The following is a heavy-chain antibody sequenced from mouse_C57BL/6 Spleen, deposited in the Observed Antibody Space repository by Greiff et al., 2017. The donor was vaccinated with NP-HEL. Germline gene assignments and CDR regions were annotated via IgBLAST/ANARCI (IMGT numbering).Heavy chain of an antibody. CDR1: GYTFTSYW. D-gene: IGHD2-3*01. V-gene: IGHV1-72*01. Sequence: QVHVKQPGAELVKPGASVKLSCKASGYTFTSYWMHWVKQRPGRGLEWIGRIDPNSGGTKYNEKFKSKAKLTVDKPSSTAYMQLSSLTSEDSAVYYCARSSLDGYYPLFDYWGQGTTLTVSS. CDR3: ARSSLDGYYPLFDY. CDR2: IDPNSGGT. J-gene: IGHJ2*01.